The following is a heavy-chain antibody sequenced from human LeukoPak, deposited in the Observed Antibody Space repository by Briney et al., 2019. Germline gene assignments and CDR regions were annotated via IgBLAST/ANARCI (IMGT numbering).Heavy chain of an antibody. D-gene: IGHD3-3*02. J-gene: IGHJ6*03. Sequence: PGGSLRLSCAASGFTFSSYSMNWVRQAPGKGLEWVSSISSSSSYIYYADSVKGRFTISRDNAKNSLYLQMNSLRAEDTAVYYCARAYPFHYYMDVWGKGTTVTVSS. CDR2: ISSSSSYI. CDR1: GFTFSSYS. CDR3: ARAYPFHYYMDV. V-gene: IGHV3-21*01.